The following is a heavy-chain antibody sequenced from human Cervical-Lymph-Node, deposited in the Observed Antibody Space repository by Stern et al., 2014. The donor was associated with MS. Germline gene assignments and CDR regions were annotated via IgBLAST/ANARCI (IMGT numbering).Heavy chain of an antibody. J-gene: IGHJ3*02. V-gene: IGHV6-1*01. CDR3: ARDVSSSPDAFDT. Sequence: VQLVESGPGLVKPSQTLSITCAISGDSVSSNRATWSWIRQSPSRGFAWLGRTYHRSRWYYDYAISVKSRVTISPDTSNNQFSLRLNSVTPEDTAVYYCARDVSSSPDAFDTWGLGTMVVVSS. D-gene: IGHD6-6*01. CDR2: TYHRSRWYY. CDR1: GDSVSSNRAT.